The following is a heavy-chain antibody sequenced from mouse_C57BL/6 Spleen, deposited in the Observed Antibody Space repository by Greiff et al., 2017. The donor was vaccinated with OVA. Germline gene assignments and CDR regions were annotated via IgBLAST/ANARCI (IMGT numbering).Heavy chain of an antibody. Sequence: VQLQESGAELVRPGPSVKVSCKASGYAFTNYLIEWVKQRPGQGLEWIGVINPGSGGTNYNEKFKGKATLTADKSSSTAYMQLSSLTSEDSAVYFCARGFTTVVANDYWGQGTTLTVSS. J-gene: IGHJ2*01. CDR1: GYAFTNYL. V-gene: IGHV1-54*01. D-gene: IGHD1-1*01. CDR3: ARGFTTVVANDY. CDR2: INPGSGGT.